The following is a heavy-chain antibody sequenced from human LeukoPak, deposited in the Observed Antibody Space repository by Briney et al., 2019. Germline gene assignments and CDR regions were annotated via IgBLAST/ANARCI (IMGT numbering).Heavy chain of an antibody. V-gene: IGHV4-59*12. D-gene: IGHD3-22*01. CDR3: TRDYYDSSGYYLGSGFDP. CDR1: GGSISSYY. CDR2: IYYSGST. Sequence: SQTLSLTCTVSGGSISSYYWSWIRQPPGKGLEGMGCIYYSGSTNYNPSLKSRVTISVDTSKNQFSLKLSSVTAAATAVYYCTRDYYDSSGYYLGSGFDPWGQGTLVTVSS. J-gene: IGHJ5*02.